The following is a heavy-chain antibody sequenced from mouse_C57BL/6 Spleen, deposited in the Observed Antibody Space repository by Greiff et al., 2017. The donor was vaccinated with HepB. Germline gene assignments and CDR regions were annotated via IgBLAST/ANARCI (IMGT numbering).Heavy chain of an antibody. Sequence: EVQLVESGGGLVQPKGSLKLSCAASGFSFNTYAMNWVRQAPGKGLEWVARIRSKSNNYATYYAESVKDRFTISRDDSESMLYLQMNNLKTEDTAMYYCVGRYDCEGFAYWGQGTLVTVSA. CDR2: IRSKSNNYAT. D-gene: IGHD2-4*01. CDR3: VGRYDCEGFAY. V-gene: IGHV10-1*01. J-gene: IGHJ3*01. CDR1: GFSFNTYA.